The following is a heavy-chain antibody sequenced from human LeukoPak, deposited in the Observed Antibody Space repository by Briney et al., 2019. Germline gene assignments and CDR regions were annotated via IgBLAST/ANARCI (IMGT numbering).Heavy chain of an antibody. J-gene: IGHJ4*02. CDR1: GGSISSYY. CDR3: ARGHPLLDY. Sequence: SETLSLTCTVSGGSISSYYWSWIRQPPGKGLEWIGYIYYIGSTNYNPSHKSRVTISVDTSKNQFSLKLSSVTAADTAVYYCARGHPLLDYWGQGTLVTVSS. CDR2: IYYIGST. V-gene: IGHV4-59*08.